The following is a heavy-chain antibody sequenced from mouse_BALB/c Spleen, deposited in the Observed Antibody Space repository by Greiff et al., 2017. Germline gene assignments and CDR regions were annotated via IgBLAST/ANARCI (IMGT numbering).Heavy chain of an antibody. CDR1: GFTFSSYG. CDR3: ARESYGYDEDFDY. V-gene: IGHV5-6-3*01. D-gene: IGHD2-14*01. CDR2: INSNGGST. J-gene: IGHJ2*01. Sequence: EVMLVESGGGLVQPGGSLKLSCAASGFTFSSYGMSWVRQTPDKRLELVATINSNGGSTYYPDSVKGRFTISRDNAKNTLYLQMSSLKSEDTAMYYCARESYGYDEDFDYWGQGTTLTVSS.